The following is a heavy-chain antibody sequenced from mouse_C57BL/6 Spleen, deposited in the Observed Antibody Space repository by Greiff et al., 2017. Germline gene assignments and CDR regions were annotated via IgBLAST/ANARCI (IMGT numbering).Heavy chain of an antibody. J-gene: IGHJ4*01. CDR2: ISDGGSYT. V-gene: IGHV5-4*03. CDR3: ARVTGTAYSMDY. D-gene: IGHD4-1*01. CDR1: GFTFSSYA. Sequence: EVKVVESGGGLVKPGGSLTLSCAASGFTFSSYAMSWVRQTPEKRLEWVATISDGGSYTYYPDNVKGRFTSSRDNAKKNLYLQMSHLKDEDTAMYYCARVTGTAYSMDYWGQGTSVTVSS.